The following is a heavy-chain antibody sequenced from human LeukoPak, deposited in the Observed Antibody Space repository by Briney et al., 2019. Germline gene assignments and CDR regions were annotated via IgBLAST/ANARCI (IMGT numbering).Heavy chain of an antibody. CDR1: VGSISSYY. CDR3: ARAPPYYDSSGYYLDY. D-gene: IGHD3-22*01. J-gene: IGHJ4*02. CDR2: IYYSGGT. V-gene: IGHV4-59*08. Sequence: ASETLSLTCTVSVGSISSYYWSWIPQPPGKGREGLRYIYYSGGTNYNPSLKSRVTISVDTSKNQFSLKLSSVTAADTAVYYCARAPPYYDSSGYYLDYWGQGTLVTVSS.